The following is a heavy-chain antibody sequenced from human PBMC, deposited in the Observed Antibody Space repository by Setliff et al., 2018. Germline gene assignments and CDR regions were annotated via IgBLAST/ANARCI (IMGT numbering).Heavy chain of an antibody. CDR2: IYHSGST. V-gene: IGHV4-4*02. Sequence: LRETLSLTCAVSGDSISSSNWWNWVRQPPGKGLEWIGEIYHSGSTKYNPSLKSRVTISVDKSKNQFSLKLSSVTAADTAVYYCARSSYSGSYLNVWGQGTTVTVSS. J-gene: IGHJ6*02. CDR1: GDSISSSNW. CDR3: ARSSYSGSYLNV. D-gene: IGHD1-26*01.